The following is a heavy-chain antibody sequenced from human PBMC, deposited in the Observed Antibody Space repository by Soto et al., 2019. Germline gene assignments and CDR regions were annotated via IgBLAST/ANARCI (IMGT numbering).Heavy chain of an antibody. J-gene: IGHJ6*02. Sequence: SVKVSCKASGFTFTNSAVQWVRQARGQRLEWIGWIVVGSGNTNYAQKFQERVTITRDMSTSTAYMELSSLRSEDTAVYYCARDTPGVVPAAHYGMDVWGQGTTVTVSS. CDR3: ARDTPGVVPAAHYGMDV. CDR2: IVVGSGNT. V-gene: IGHV1-58*01. D-gene: IGHD2-2*01. CDR1: GFTFTNSA.